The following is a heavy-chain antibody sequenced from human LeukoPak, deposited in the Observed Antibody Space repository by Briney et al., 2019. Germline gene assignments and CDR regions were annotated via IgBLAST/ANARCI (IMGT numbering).Heavy chain of an antibody. D-gene: IGHD3-22*01. CDR1: GYTFTSYG. Sequence: ASVKVSCKASGYTFTSYGISWVRQAPGQRLEWMGWINAGNGNTKYSQKFQGRVTITRDTSASTAYMELSSLRSEDTAVYYCAREQLGYYDSSGYYRQYYFDYWGQGTLVTVSS. CDR2: INAGNGNT. CDR3: AREQLGYYDSSGYYRQYYFDY. J-gene: IGHJ4*02. V-gene: IGHV1-3*01.